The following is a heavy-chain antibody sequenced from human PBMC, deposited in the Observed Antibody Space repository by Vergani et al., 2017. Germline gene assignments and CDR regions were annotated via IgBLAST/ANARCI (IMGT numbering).Heavy chain of an antibody. CDR2: IYHSGST. J-gene: IGHJ4*02. CDR1: GYSISSGYY. CDR3: ARRSSTYYFDY. Sequence: QLQLQESGPGLVKPSETLSLTCAVSGYSISSGYYWGWIRQPPGKGLEWIGSIYHSGSTYYNPSLKSRVTISVDTSKNQFSLKLSSVTAADTAVYYCARRSSTYYFDYWGQGTLVTVSS. V-gene: IGHV4-38-2*01. D-gene: IGHD2-2*01.